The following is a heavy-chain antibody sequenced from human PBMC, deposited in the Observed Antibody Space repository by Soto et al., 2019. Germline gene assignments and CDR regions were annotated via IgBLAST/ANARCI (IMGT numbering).Heavy chain of an antibody. CDR1: GYTFTSYD. V-gene: IGHV1-8*01. Sequence: QVQLVQSGAEVKKPGASVKVSCKASGYTFTSYDINWVRQATGQGLEWMGWMNPNSGNTGYAQKFQGRVTMTRNTSISTAYMELSSLRSEDTAVYYCARGRRGGNKLRFLEWLPANWGQGTLVTVSS. CDR2: MNPNSGNT. J-gene: IGHJ4*02. D-gene: IGHD3-3*01. CDR3: ARGRRGGNKLRFLEWLPAN.